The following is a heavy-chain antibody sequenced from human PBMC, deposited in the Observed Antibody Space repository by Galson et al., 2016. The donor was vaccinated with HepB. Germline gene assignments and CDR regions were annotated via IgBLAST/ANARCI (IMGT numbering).Heavy chain of an antibody. J-gene: IGHJ6*03. Sequence: SLRLSCAASGFTFNNYGMTWVRQAPGKGLEVVSSISRSGDSRDYADSVKGRFTISRDNSKNTLSLQMNSLRAEDTAVYYCARVSPVDYYYYMDVWGRGTTVTVS. CDR3: ARVSPVDYYYYMDV. CDR1: GFTFNNYG. V-gene: IGHV3-23*01. CDR2: ISRSGDSR.